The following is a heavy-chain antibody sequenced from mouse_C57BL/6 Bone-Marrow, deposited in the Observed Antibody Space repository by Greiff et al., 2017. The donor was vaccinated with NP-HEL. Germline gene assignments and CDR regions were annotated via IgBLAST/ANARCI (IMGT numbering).Heavy chain of an antibody. CDR3: AREGSGVPWFAY. CDR1: GYTFTSYW. J-gene: IGHJ3*01. D-gene: IGHD1-3*01. CDR2: IYPSDSET. Sequence: VQLQQPGAELVRPGSSVKLSCKASGYTFTSYWMDWVKQRPGQGLEWIGNIYPSDSETHYNQKFKDKATLTVDKSSSTAYMQLSSLTSEDSAVYYCAREGSGVPWFAYWGQGTLVTVSA. V-gene: IGHV1-61*01.